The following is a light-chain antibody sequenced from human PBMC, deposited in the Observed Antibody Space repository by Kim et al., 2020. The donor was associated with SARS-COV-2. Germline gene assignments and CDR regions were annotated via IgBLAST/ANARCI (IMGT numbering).Light chain of an antibody. CDR3: QQYESLPYT. Sequence: SVSVGDRVTFTCQASQDIRGRLNWYQQKPGKAPKVLTYDASNLETGVPSRFSATGSGTDFTFTINSLQPEDIATYSCQQYESLPYTFGQGTKLEI. V-gene: IGKV1-33*01. CDR1: QDIRGR. J-gene: IGKJ2*01. CDR2: DAS.